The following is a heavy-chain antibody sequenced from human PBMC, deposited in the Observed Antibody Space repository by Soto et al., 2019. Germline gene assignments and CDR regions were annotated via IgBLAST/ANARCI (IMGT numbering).Heavy chain of an antibody. D-gene: IGHD2-21*01. CDR3: GGPRGGFHYSSGRAV. CDR2: IWYDGSDK. V-gene: IGHV3-33*03. J-gene: IGHJ1*01. CDR1: GFNFGVHG. Sequence: HPGGSLRLSCVASGFNFGVHGMHWVRQAPGKGLEWIAAIWYDGSDKDYAESVKGRFAISRDNSQNVLFLQMNTLRGEDTATYYWGGPRGGFHYSSGRAVGGQGTGVT.